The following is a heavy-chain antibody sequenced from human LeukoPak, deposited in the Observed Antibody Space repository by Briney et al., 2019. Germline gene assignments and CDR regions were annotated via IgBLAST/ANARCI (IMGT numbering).Heavy chain of an antibody. CDR1: GGSISNYY. J-gene: IGHJ3*02. Sequence: PSETLSLTCTVSGGSISNYYWSWIRQPPGKGLEWIAFIYYTGTTYYNPSLKSRLTISVDTSKNQVSLRLTSVTAADTAVYYCARPAYGGGPDAFDIWGQGTMVTVSS. V-gene: IGHV4-59*12. CDR3: ARPAYGGGPDAFDI. CDR2: IYYTGTT. D-gene: IGHD4-23*01.